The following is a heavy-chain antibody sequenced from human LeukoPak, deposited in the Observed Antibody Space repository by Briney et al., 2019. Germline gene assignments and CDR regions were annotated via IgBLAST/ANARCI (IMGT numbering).Heavy chain of an antibody. CDR2: IKQDGSEK. J-gene: IGHJ3*02. Sequence: PGGSLRLSCAASGFTFSSYWMSWVCQAPGKGLEWLANIKQDGSEKYYVDSVKGRFTISRDNAKNSLYLQMNSLRAEDTALYYCARVSYYPHDAFDIWGQGTMVTVSS. CDR1: GFTFSSYW. D-gene: IGHD2-8*01. CDR3: ARVSYYPHDAFDI. V-gene: IGHV3-7*01.